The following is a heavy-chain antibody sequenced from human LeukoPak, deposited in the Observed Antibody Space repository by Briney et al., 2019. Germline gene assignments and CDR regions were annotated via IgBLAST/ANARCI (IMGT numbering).Heavy chain of an antibody. CDR1: GFTFSSYG. CDR2: ISYDGSNK. J-gene: IGHJ6*02. CDR3: ARVGSYYDMDV. Sequence: PGGSLRLSCAASGFTFSSYGMHWVRQAPGKGLEWVAVISYDGSNKYYADSVKGRFTISRDNSKNTLYLQMNSLRAEDTAVYYCARVGSYYDMDVWGQGTTVTVSS. V-gene: IGHV3-30*03. D-gene: IGHD3-10*01.